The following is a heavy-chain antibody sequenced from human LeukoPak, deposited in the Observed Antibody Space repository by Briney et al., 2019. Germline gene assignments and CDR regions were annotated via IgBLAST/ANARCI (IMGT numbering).Heavy chain of an antibody. CDR2: INPSGGST. D-gene: IGHD1-26*01. J-gene: IGHJ3*02. CDR3: ARFRVGATSAQDAFDI. V-gene: IGHV1-46*01. Sequence: ASVKVSCKASGYTFTGYYMHWVRQAPGQGLEWMGIINPSGGSTSYAQKFQGRVTVTRDMSTSTVYMELRSLRSDDTAVYYCARFRVGATSAQDAFDIWGQGTMVTVSS. CDR1: GYTFTGYY.